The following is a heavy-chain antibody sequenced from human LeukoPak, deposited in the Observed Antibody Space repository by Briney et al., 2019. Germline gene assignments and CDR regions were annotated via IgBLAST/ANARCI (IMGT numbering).Heavy chain of an antibody. CDR3: AKDRIIYGSGSYTSYDY. Sequence: GGSLRLSCAASGFTFSSYGMHWVRQAPGKGLEWVAFIRYDGSNKYYADSVKGRFTISRDNSKNTLYLQMNSLRAEDTAAYYCAKDRIIYGSGSYTSYDYWGQGTLVTVSS. V-gene: IGHV3-30*02. CDR1: GFTFSSYG. CDR2: IRYDGSNK. J-gene: IGHJ4*02. D-gene: IGHD3-10*01.